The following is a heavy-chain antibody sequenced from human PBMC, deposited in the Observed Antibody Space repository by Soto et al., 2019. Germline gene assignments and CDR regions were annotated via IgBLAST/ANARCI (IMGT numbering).Heavy chain of an antibody. J-gene: IGHJ3*01. Sequence: QVQLVESGGGVVQPGRSLRLSCAASGFPFSSFVMHWVRQAPGKGLEWGTVISYDGSNKVYVDSVKGRFAVSRDNSKNTLYLQMNSLRAEDTAVYYCAKGSKYIWISFSAFDLWGQVTVVTVSS. V-gene: IGHV3-30*18. CDR3: AKGSKYIWISFSAFDL. CDR1: GFPFSSFV. CDR2: ISYDGSNK. D-gene: IGHD1-20*01.